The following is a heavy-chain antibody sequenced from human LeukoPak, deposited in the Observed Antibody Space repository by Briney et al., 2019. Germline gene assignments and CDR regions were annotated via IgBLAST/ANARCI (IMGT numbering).Heavy chain of an antibody. CDR1: GFTFSSYS. J-gene: IGHJ3*02. Sequence: PGGSLRLSCAASGFTFSSYSVNWVRQAPGKGLEWVSSISERSSYIYYADSMKGRFTISRDNAKNSLYLQMNSLRAEDTAVYYCASSTLRQNDAFDIWGKGTGATV. CDR3: ASSTLRQNDAFDI. V-gene: IGHV3-21*01. CDR2: ISERSSYI.